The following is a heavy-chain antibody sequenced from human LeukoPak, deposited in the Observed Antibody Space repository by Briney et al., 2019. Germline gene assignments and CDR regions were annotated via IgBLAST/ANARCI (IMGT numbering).Heavy chain of an antibody. V-gene: IGHV3-72*01. Sequence: PGGSLRLSCAASGLTFSFYWMNWVRQAPGRGLEWVGRIRNKADSYTTEYAASVKGRFAISRDDSKNSVYLQMNSLKTEDTALYYCARSCGTCSIDPWGQGTLVTVSS. CDR3: ARSCGTCSIDP. CDR2: IRNKADSYTT. CDR1: GLTFSFYW. D-gene: IGHD2-15*01. J-gene: IGHJ5*02.